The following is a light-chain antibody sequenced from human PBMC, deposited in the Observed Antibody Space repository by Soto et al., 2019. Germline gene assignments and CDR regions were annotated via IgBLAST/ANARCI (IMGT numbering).Light chain of an antibody. J-gene: IGKJ1*01. CDR2: GAS. CDR1: QSVSSNF. Sequence: EIVLTQSPGTLSLSPGERATLSCRASQSVSSNFLAWYQQKPGQAPRLLIYGASTRATSIPDRFSGSGSGTDFTLTISRLEPADFAAYYCQQYDTTPRTFGQGTKVEI. V-gene: IGKV3-20*01. CDR3: QQYDTTPRT.